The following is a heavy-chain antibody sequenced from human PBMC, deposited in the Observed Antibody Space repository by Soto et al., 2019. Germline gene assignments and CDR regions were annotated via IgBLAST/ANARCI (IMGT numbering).Heavy chain of an antibody. J-gene: IGHJ4*02. CDR2: IIPIFGTA. D-gene: IGHD1-26*01. CDR3: AREGGVGATTGWD. V-gene: IGHV1-69*06. CDR1: GGTFSSYA. Sequence: QVQLVQSGAEVKKPGSSVKVSCKASGGTFSSYAISWVRQAPGQGLEWMGGIIPIFGTANYAQKFQGRVTITAEISTSTACRELSGLRSGGTAVYYWAREGGVGATTGWDWGQGTLVTVSS.